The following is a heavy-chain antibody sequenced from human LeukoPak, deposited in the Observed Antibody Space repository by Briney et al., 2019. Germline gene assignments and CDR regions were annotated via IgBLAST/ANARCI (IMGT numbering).Heavy chain of an antibody. CDR2: IYYCGST. Sequence: KPSETLSLTCTVPGGSISSYYWSWIRQPPGKGLEWIGYIYYCGSTNYNPSLKSRVTISVDTSKNQFSLKLSSVTAADTAVYYCARDRGYSYGIDYWGQGTLVTVSS. J-gene: IGHJ4*02. D-gene: IGHD5-18*01. CDR3: ARDRGYSYGIDY. V-gene: IGHV4-59*01. CDR1: GGSISSYY.